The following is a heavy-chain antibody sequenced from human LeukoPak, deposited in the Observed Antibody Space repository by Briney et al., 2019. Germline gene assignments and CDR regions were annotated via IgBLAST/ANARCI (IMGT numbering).Heavy chain of an antibody. CDR3: EREADCSGGSCPFDP. J-gene: IGHJ5*02. CDR2: IHPKRGNT. CDR1: GYTFTSYD. Sequence: ASVKLSCKASGYTFTSYDINWVRHPTGHGLEWMGCIHPKRGNTGYAQKFQHRLNMTRNTSIRRAYGEVSSLRSQDTAVYYCEREADCSGGSCPFDPWGEETLVTVSS. D-gene: IGHD2-15*01. V-gene: IGHV1-8*01.